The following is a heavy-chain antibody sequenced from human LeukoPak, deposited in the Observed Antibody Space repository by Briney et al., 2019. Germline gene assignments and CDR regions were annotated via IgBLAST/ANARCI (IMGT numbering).Heavy chain of an antibody. J-gene: IGHJ4*02. D-gene: IGHD3-10*01. V-gene: IGHV4-59*01. CDR1: SGPISSYY. CDR3: ARTEYYFDH. CDR2: IYYSGSS. Sequence: SETLSLTCTVSSGPISSYYWSWIRQPPGKGLEWIGYIYYSGSSNYNPSLKSRVTMSVDTSKKQFSLRVSSVTAADTAVYYCARTEYYFDHWGQGTLVTVPS.